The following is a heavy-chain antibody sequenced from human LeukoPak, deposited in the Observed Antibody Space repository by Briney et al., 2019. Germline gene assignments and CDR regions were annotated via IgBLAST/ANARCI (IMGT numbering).Heavy chain of an antibody. CDR3: ARGGLDESFQY. CDR1: GVTFSSYGFTFSSYG. J-gene: IGHJ1*01. D-gene: IGHD6-25*01. V-gene: IGHV3-23*01. CDR2: ISGVGGSR. Sequence: GGSLRLSCAASGVTFSSYGFTFSSYGMNRVRQAPGKGLEWVSGISGVGGSRYYADSVKGRFTISRDNSKNTLYLQMNSLRAEDTAVYYCARGGLDESFQYWGQGTLVTVST.